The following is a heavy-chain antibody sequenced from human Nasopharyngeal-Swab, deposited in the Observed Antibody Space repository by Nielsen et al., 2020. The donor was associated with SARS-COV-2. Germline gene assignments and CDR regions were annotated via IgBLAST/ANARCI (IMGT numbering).Heavy chain of an antibody. D-gene: IGHD2-21*01. CDR1: GYSFTSYW. V-gene: IGHV5-10-1*01. CDR2: IDPSDSDT. CDR3: ARQAYCGGDCFTYYYYYYMDV. Sequence: GESLKISCKGSGYSFTSYWISWVRQMPGKGLEWMGRIDPSDSDTNYSPSFQGHVTISADKSISTAYLQWSSLKASDTAMYYCARQAYCGGDCFTYYYYYYMDVWGKGTTVTVSS. J-gene: IGHJ6*03.